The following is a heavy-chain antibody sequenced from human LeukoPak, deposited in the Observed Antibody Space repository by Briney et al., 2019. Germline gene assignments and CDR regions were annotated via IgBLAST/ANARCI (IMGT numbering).Heavy chain of an antibody. V-gene: IGHV1-69*01. D-gene: IGHD3-10*01. Sequence: RASVKVSCKASGGTFSSYAISWVRQAPGQGLEWMGGIIPIFGTANYAQKLQGRVTITADESTSTAYMELSSLRSEDTAVYYCARYGSGSYYSVDYYYGMDVWGQGTTVTVSS. CDR3: ARYGSGSYYSVDYYYGMDV. CDR1: GGTFSSYA. J-gene: IGHJ6*02. CDR2: IIPIFGTA.